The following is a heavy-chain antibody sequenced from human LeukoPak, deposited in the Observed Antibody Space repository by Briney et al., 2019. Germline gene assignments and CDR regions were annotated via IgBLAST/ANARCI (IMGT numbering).Heavy chain of an antibody. D-gene: IGHD3-16*01. CDR1: GDSISSGSYY. Sequence: SETLSLTCTVSGDSISSGSYYWSWIRQPAGKGLEWIGRIYTSESTNYNPSLKSRVTISADTSKNQFSLKLSSVTAADTAVYYCARARGDYWGQGTLVTVSS. J-gene: IGHJ4*02. CDR2: IYTSEST. CDR3: ARARGDY. V-gene: IGHV4-61*02.